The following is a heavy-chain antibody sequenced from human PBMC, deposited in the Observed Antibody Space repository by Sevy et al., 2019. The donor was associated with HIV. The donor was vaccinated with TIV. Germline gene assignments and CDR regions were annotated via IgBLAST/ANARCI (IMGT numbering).Heavy chain of an antibody. J-gene: IGHJ4*02. D-gene: IGHD3-16*01. CDR1: GFSFSSYG. Sequence: GGSLRLSCAASGFSFSSYGMHWVRQAPGKGLEWMSYIQYDGSNKDYADSVKGRFTISRDNSKKTLYLQMNSRRVEDRGGFNCGKEGGGGGGGHWGQGTLVTVSS. CDR3: GKEGGGGGGGH. V-gene: IGHV3-30*02. CDR2: IQYDGSNK.